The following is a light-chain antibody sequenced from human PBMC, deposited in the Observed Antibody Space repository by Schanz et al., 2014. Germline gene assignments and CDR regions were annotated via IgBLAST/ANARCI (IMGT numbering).Light chain of an antibody. CDR1: QSVHRNY. V-gene: IGKV3-20*01. CDR3: HQYINSPFT. J-gene: IGKJ4*01. Sequence: EIVLTQSPGTLSLSPGERATLSCRASQSVHRNYLAWHQQKPGQAPRLLIYGASSRATGIPDRFSGSGSGTDFTLTISRLEPEDFAVYYCHQYINSPFTFGGGTKVEIK. CDR2: GAS.